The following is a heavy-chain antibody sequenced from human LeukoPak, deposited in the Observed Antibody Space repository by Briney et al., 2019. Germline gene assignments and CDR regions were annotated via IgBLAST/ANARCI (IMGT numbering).Heavy chain of an antibody. CDR3: ARSPLRFLEWLPFDY. D-gene: IGHD3-3*01. J-gene: IGHJ4*02. V-gene: IGHV3-23*01. CDR2: ISGSGGST. Sequence: PGGSLRLSCAASGFTFSSYAMSWVRQAPGKGLEWVSAISGSGGSTYYADSVKGRFTISRDNSKNTLYLQMNSLRAEDTAVYYCARSPLRFLEWLPFDYWGQGTLVTVSS. CDR1: GFTFSSYA.